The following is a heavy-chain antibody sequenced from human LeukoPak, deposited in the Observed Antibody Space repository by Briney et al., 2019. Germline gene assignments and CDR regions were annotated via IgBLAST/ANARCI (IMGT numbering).Heavy chain of an antibody. CDR1: GIGFYNYW. D-gene: IGHD2-8*02. V-gene: IGHV3-74*01. CDR3: ATGLGHYYDY. Sequence: GGSLRLSSAASGIGFYNYWMHWVRQAPGKGLEWLSRVTSDGSDTVYADSVKGRFTISRDNARTTVYLQMSSLRLDDTATYYCATGLGHYYDYWGQGSLVTVSS. CDR2: VTSDGSDT. J-gene: IGHJ4*02.